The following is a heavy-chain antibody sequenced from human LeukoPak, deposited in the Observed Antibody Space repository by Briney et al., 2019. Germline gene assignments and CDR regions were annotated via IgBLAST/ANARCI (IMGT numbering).Heavy chain of an antibody. CDR1: GYTFTNYW. V-gene: IGHV5-51*01. CDR3: ARDILTGYEGFDY. J-gene: IGHJ4*02. Sequence: GESLKISCKGSGYTFTNYWIGWVRQMPGKGLEWMGMIYPGDSDTRYSPSFQGQVTISADKSISTAYLQWSSLKASDTAMYYCARDILTGYEGFDYRGQGTLVTVSS. CDR2: IYPGDSDT. D-gene: IGHD3-9*01.